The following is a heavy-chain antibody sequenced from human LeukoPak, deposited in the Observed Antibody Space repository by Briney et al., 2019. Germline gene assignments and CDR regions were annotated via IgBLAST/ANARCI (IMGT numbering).Heavy chain of an antibody. Sequence: PSETLSLTCTVSGGSMSSSRYYWGWIRQPPGKGLEWIGEINHSGSTNYNPSLKSRVTISVDTSKNQFSLKLSSVTAADTAVYYCARALHSGYVRGFAYWGQGTLVTVSS. D-gene: IGHD5-12*01. CDR1: GGSMSSSRYY. J-gene: IGHJ4*02. CDR3: ARALHSGYVRGFAY. V-gene: IGHV4-39*07. CDR2: INHSGST.